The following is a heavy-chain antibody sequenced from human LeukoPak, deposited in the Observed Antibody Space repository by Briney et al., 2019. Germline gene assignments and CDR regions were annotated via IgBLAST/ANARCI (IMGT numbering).Heavy chain of an antibody. J-gene: IGHJ3*02. CDR1: GYTFTGYY. Sequence: ASVKVSCKASGYTFTGYYMHWVRQAPGQGLEWMGWINPNSGGTNYAQKFQGRVTMTRDTSISTAYMELSRLRSDDTAVYYCARERLSYDTSGYYYELADAFDIWGQGTMVSVSS. CDR3: ARERLSYDTSGYYYELADAFDI. CDR2: INPNSGGT. D-gene: IGHD3-22*01. V-gene: IGHV1-2*02.